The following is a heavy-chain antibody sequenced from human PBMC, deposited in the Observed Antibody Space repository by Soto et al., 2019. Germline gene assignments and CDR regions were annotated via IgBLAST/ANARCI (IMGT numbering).Heavy chain of an antibody. CDR1: GGSFSGWH. CDR2: ASHTGGT. D-gene: IGHD1-1*01. CDR3: ARSRNLDV. V-gene: IGHV4-34*01. Sequence: QVQVRQWGAGLLKFSETLSLTCAVNGGSFSGWHWNWIRQPPGKGLEWIGEASHTGGTNYNPSLESRVTISVDRSRNQLSLKLTSVSAADTAVYYCARSRNLDVWGPGTTVIVSS. J-gene: IGHJ6*02.